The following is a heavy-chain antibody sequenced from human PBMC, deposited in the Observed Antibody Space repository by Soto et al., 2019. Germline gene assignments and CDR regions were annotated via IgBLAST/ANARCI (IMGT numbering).Heavy chain of an antibody. CDR1: GYTFTSYY. CDR3: ARVSVSGSFDY. CDR2: INPSGGST. V-gene: IGHV1-46*01. Sequence: QVQLVQSGAEVKKPGASVKVSCKASGYTFTSYYMHWVRQAPGQGLEWMGIINPSGGSTSYAQKLQGRVTLTRDTSTSPVYMELSSLRSEDTAVYYCARVSVSGSFDYWGQGALVIVSS. J-gene: IGHJ4*02. D-gene: IGHD6-19*01.